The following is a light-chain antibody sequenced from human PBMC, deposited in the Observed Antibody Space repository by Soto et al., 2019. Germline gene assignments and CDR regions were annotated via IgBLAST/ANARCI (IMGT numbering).Light chain of an antibody. V-gene: IGLV1-44*01. CDR2: NNN. Sequence: QSVLTQPPSASGTPGQRVTISCSGSSSNIGTNTVNWYLELPGTAPKLLIYNNNKRPSGVPERFSGSKSGTSASLAISGLQSEDEANYYCATWDYSLNGFFLFGSGTKLTVL. CDR1: SSNIGTNT. J-gene: IGLJ1*01. CDR3: ATWDYSLNGFFL.